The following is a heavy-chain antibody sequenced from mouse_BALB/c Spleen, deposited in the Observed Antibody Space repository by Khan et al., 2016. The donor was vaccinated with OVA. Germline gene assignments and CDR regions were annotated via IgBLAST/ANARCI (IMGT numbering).Heavy chain of an antibody. V-gene: IGHV2-2*02. CDR2: IWSGGVT. J-gene: IGHJ3*01. Sequence: VQLKESGPGLVQPSQSLSITCTVSGFSLSSYGVHWVRQSPGKGLEWLGVIWSGGVTDYNAAFISRLSISKDNSKSQAFLKMNSLQANDTAIYYCVRNYDYDEGPTYWGQGTLVTVSA. CDR1: GFSLSSYG. CDR3: VRNYDYDEGPTY. D-gene: IGHD2-4*01.